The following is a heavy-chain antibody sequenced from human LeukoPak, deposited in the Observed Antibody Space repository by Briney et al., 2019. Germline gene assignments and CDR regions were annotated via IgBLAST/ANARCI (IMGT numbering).Heavy chain of an antibody. V-gene: IGHV3-23*01. Sequence: GGSLKLSCEASGFPFSSFAMSWVRQAPGKGLEWVSAISGSGGSTYYAGSVKGRFTISRDNSKNTLYLQMNSLRAEDTAVYYCAKGLSIAAAGTSFDYWGQGTLVTVSS. CDR1: GFPFSSFA. J-gene: IGHJ4*02. CDR2: ISGSGGST. CDR3: AKGLSIAAAGTSFDY. D-gene: IGHD6-13*01.